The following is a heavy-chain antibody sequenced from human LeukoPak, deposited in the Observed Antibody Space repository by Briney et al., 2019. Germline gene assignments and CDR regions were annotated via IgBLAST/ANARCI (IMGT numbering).Heavy chain of an antibody. CDR2: IRYDGSNK. J-gene: IGHJ4*02. Sequence: GGSLRPSCAASGFTFSSYGMHWVRQAPGKGLEWVAFIRYDGSNKYYADSVKGRFTISRDNSKNTLYLQMNSLRAEDTAVYYCANDGGSYFDYWGQGTLVTVSS. V-gene: IGHV3-30*02. D-gene: IGHD1-26*01. CDR1: GFTFSSYG. CDR3: ANDGGSYFDY.